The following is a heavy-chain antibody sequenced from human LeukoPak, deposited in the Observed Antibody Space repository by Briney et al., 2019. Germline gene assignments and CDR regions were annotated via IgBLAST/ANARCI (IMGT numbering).Heavy chain of an antibody. Sequence: GGSLRLSCVVSGFTLSSYAMSWVRQAPGKGLEWVAATSSSDSGKYHADSVRGRLTISRDNSKNTVYLQMNSLRAEDTAVYYCARVQKSRKSVASAVDCWGQGTVVIVSS. CDR3: ARVQKSRKSVASAVDC. CDR1: GFTLSSYA. D-gene: IGHD5-12*01. CDR2: TSSSDSGK. J-gene: IGHJ4*02. V-gene: IGHV3-23*01.